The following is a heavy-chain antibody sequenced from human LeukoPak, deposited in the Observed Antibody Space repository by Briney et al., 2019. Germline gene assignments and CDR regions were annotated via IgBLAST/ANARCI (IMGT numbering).Heavy chain of an antibody. CDR3: ARAPLGYSDWLLYAVSGYYYGMDV. D-gene: IGHD3-9*01. CDR2: ISAYNGNT. V-gene: IGHV1-18*01. J-gene: IGHJ6*02. Sequence: ASVKVSCKASGYTFINYAISWVRQAPGQGLEWMGWISAYNGNTNYAQKLQGRVTMTTDTSTSTAYMELRSLRSDDTAVYYCARAPLGYSDWLLYAVSGYYYGMDVWGQGTTVTVSS. CDR1: GYTFINYA.